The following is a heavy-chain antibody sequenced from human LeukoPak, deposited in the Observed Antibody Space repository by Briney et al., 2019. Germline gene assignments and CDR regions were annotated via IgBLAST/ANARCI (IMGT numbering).Heavy chain of an antibody. D-gene: IGHD2-15*01. V-gene: IGHV4-59*01. CDR3: ARTLGYCSGGSCYQYAFDI. J-gene: IGHJ3*02. CDR2: IYYCGST. CDR1: GGSISPYY. Sequence: SETLSLTCTVSGGSISPYYGSWIRHPPGEGLEWIGYIYYCGSTNYIPSLKSRATISVDTSKNQFSLKLSSVTAADTAVYYCARTLGYCSGGSCYQYAFDIWGLGTMVTVSA.